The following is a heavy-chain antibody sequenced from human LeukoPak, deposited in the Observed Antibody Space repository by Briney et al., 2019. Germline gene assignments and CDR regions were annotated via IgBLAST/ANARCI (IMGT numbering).Heavy chain of an antibody. V-gene: IGHV3-7*01. Sequence: GGSLRLSCAASGFTSSSYWMSWVRQALGKGLEWVANIKQDGGEKYYVDSVKGRFTISRDNSKNTLYLQMNSLRVEDTAVYYCAKGGRITMLRGVQRDHYFDYWGQGTLVTVSS. D-gene: IGHD3-10*01. CDR2: IKQDGGEK. CDR3: AKGGRITMLRGVQRDHYFDY. CDR1: GFTSSSYW. J-gene: IGHJ4*02.